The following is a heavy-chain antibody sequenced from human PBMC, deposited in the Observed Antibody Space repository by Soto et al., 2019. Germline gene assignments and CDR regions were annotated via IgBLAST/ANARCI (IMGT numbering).Heavy chain of an antibody. V-gene: IGHV4-30-2*01. CDR1: GGSLSDYDYS. Sequence: QLQLQESGSGLVRPSQTLSLTCAVSGGSLSDYDYSWTWIRQPPGKGLEWIGSIRHSGSTCYTPSLTRGVIFSLLGSNIQFPLRLTSVTAGVTAVHYCARGHYGGTSSYWGPGPLVTVSS. J-gene: IGHJ4*02. CDR3: ARGHYGGTSSY. D-gene: IGHD4-17*01. CDR2: IRHSGST.